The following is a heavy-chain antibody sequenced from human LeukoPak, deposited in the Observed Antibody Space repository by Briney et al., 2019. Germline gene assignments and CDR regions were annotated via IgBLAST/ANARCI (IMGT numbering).Heavy chain of an antibody. CDR2: IYYSGST. CDR1: GGSISSGDYY. D-gene: IGHD5-18*01. CDR3: ARERVTWIQLEYYFDY. J-gene: IGHJ4*02. Sequence: SQTLSLTCTVSGGSISSGDYYWGWIRQPPGKGLEWIGYIYYSGSTYYNPSLKSRVTISVDTSKNQFSLKLSSVTAADTAVYYCARERVTWIQLEYYFDYWGQGTLVTVSS. V-gene: IGHV4-30-4*01.